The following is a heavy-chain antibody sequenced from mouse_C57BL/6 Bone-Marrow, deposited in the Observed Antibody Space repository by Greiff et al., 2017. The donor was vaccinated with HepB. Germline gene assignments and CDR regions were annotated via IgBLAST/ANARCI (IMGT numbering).Heavy chain of an antibody. D-gene: IGHD1-1*01. J-gene: IGHJ2*01. CDR3: TRITTVYDY. V-gene: IGHV1-15*01. CDR2: IDPDTGGT. CDR1: GYTFTDYE. Sequence: QVQLQQSGAELVRPGASVTLSCKASGYTFTDYEMHWVKQTPVHGLEWIGAIDPDTGGTAYNQKFKGKAILTADKSSSTAYMELRSLTSEDSAVYYCTRITTVYDYWGQGTTLTVSS.